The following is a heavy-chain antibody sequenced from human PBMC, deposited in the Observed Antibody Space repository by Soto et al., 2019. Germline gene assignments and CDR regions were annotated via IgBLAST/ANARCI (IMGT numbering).Heavy chain of an antibody. D-gene: IGHD6-19*01. J-gene: IGHJ4*02. CDR3: ARASSSGWLLLHPN. V-gene: IGHV3-30-3*01. Sequence: GGSLRLSCAASGFTFSSYAMHWVRQAPGKGLEWVAVISYDGSNKYYADSVKGRFTISRDNSKNTLYLQMNSLRAEDTAVYYCARASSSGWLLLHPNWGQGTLVTVSS. CDR2: ISYDGSNK. CDR1: GFTFSSYA.